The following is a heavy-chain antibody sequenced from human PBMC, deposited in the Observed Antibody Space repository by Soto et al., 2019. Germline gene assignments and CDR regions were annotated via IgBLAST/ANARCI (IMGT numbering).Heavy chain of an antibody. Sequence: PSETLSLTCTVSGGSISSDDYYWSWIRQPPGKGLEWIGYIYYSGSTYYNPSLKSRVTISVDTSKNQFSLKLSSVTAADTAVYYCARDPRITIFGVVTHYGMDVWGQGTTVTVSS. D-gene: IGHD3-3*01. CDR1: GGSISSDDYY. CDR2: IYYSGST. CDR3: ARDPRITIFGVVTHYGMDV. V-gene: IGHV4-30-4*01. J-gene: IGHJ6*02.